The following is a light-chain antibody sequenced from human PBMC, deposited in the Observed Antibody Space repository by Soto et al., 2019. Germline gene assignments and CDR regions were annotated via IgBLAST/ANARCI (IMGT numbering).Light chain of an antibody. Sequence: EFVLTQSPGTLSLSPGERATLSCRASQSVSSSYLAWYQQKPGQPPRLLIYGISSRANGIPDRFSGSGSGTDFTLTISRLEPEDYAVYYCQQYDVSPPITFGQGTRLEIK. CDR3: QQYDVSPPIT. J-gene: IGKJ5*01. V-gene: IGKV3-20*01. CDR2: GIS. CDR1: QSVSSSY.